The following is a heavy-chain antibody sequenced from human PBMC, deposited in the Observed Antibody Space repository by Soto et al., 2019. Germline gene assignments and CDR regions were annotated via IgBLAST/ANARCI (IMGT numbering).Heavy chain of an antibody. V-gene: IGHV4-61*01. CDR3: GRGDMSGTYYFGS. Sequence: PSETLSLTCSVSGGSVSSQTHFCSWIRQAPGKGLEWIGYVYSSGITNSNPSLKSRVTISADTSHDEIFLSRTSVTAADTGVYYGGRGDMSGTYYFGSWGQGTMLTVSS. D-gene: IGHD1-26*01. J-gene: IGHJ4*02. CDR2: VYSSGIT. CDR1: GGSVSSQTHF.